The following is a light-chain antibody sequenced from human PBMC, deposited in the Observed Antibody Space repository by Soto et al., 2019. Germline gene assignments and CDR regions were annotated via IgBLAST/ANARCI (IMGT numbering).Light chain of an antibody. V-gene: IGKV3-20*01. CDR3: HPYATSPYT. CDR1: QSLSNVF. Sequence: DIVLTQSPGTLSLSPGEGATLSCRASQSLSNVFLAWYQQKPGQAPRLLIYGASRRATGIPDRFSGSGSGTDFTLTISRLEPEDFAVYFCHPYATSPYTFGQGTKLEIK. CDR2: GAS. J-gene: IGKJ2*01.